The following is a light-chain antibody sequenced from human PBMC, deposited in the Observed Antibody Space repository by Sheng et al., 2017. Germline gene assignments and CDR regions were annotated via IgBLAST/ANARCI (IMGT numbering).Light chain of an antibody. CDR1: TSDIGTYHY. Sequence: QPASVSGSPGQSITISCTGTTSDIGTYHYISWYQQLPGKAPKLIIFEVSHRPSGVSNRFSGSKSGNTASLTISGLQAEDEADYFCTSYTDANTLRFGGGTKLTVL. J-gene: IGLJ2*01. CDR2: EVS. V-gene: IGLV2-14*01. CDR3: TSYTDANTLR.